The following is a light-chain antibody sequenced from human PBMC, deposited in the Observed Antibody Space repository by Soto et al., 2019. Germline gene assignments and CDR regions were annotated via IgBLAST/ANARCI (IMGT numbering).Light chain of an antibody. J-gene: IGKJ1*01. CDR1: QTVWSN. Sequence: EIVMTQSPATLSVSPGERATLSCRASQTVWSNLAWYQRKPGQPPRLVVYDTSTRATGIPPRFSGSGSGTEFSLTITGLQSEDFAVYFGQQYNNWPQTFGQGTKVEIK. V-gene: IGKV3-15*01. CDR3: QQYNNWPQT. CDR2: DTS.